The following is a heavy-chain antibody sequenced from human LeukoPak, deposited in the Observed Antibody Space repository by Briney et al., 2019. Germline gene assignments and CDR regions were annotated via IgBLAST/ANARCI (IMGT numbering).Heavy chain of an antibody. D-gene: IGHD1-26*01. J-gene: IGHJ6*02. CDR2: ISGSGGST. CDR1: GFTFSSHA. CDR3: AKATTSGNYYGMDV. Sequence: HPGGSLRLSCAASGFTFSSHAMSWVRQAPGKGLEWVSAISGSGGSTYYADSVKGRFTISRDNSKNTLYLQMNSLRAEDTAVYYCAKATTSGNYYGMDVWGQGTTVTVSS. V-gene: IGHV3-23*01.